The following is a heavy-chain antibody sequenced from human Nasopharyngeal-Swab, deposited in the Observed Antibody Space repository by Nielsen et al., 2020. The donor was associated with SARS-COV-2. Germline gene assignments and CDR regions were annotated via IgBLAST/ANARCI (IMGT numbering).Heavy chain of an antibody. J-gene: IGHJ4*02. Sequence: GGSLRLSCAASGFTFDSYAMSWARQAPGKGLEWISEIHGDGRNTNYADSVKGRFTISRDNAKSTLYLQMNSLRVEDTAVYYCVRDNYGVDYWGQGTLVTVSS. CDR2: IHGDGRNT. CDR1: GFTFDSYA. CDR3: VRDNYGVDY. D-gene: IGHD3-10*01. V-gene: IGHV3-74*01.